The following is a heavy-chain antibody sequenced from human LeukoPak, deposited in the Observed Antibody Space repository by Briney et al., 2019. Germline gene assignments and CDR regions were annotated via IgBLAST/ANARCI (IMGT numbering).Heavy chain of an antibody. D-gene: IGHD3-16*01. CDR2: IYPRDSDT. V-gene: IGHV5-51*01. CDR3: ARHSDVVGAI. J-gene: IGHJ4*02. Sequence: GESLQISCEASGYTFTHQWIGWVRPMPGTGLEWVGIIYPRDSDTIYSPSFQGHVTISADTSINTAYLEWRSLEASDTAMYYCARHSDVVGAIWGQGTQVTVSS. CDR1: GYTFTHQW.